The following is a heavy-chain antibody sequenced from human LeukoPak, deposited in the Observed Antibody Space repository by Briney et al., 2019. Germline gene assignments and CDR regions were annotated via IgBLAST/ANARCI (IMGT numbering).Heavy chain of an antibody. Sequence: SGPALVKPTQTLTLTCTFSLFSLSTSAMCVSWIRQPPWKALEWLALIDWDDDKYYSTSLKTRLTISKDTSKNQVVLTMNNMDPVDTATYYCARQIVGATTAWFDPWGQGTLVTVSS. CDR3: ARQIVGATTAWFDP. D-gene: IGHD1-26*01. V-gene: IGHV2-70*01. J-gene: IGHJ5*02. CDR2: IDWDDDK. CDR1: LFSLSTSAMC.